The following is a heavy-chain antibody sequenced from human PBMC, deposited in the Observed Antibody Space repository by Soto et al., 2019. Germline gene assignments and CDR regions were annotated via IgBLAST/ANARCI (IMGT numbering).Heavy chain of an antibody. J-gene: IGHJ5*02. CDR2: IYATGDT. CDR3: VRDGTKNLRDRFEP. D-gene: IGHD1-26*01. Sequence: SETLSLTCNVSGASLSRYYWSWIRQPPGKGLEWIGRIYATGDTDYNPSLKSRISMSVDMSKKQFSLTLRSVTAADTAIYYCVRDGTKNLRDRFEPWGRGILVTVPQ. CDR1: GASLSRYY. V-gene: IGHV4-4*07.